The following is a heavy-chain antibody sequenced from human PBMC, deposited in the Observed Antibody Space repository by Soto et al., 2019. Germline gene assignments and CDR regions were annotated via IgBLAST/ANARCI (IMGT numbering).Heavy chain of an antibody. D-gene: IGHD3-3*01. CDR3: AKDLSIDFWSGYYGPQEYGMDV. V-gene: IGHV3-23*01. CDR2: ISGSGGST. CDR1: GFTFSSYA. J-gene: IGHJ6*02. Sequence: GSLRLSCAASGFTFSSYAMSWVRQAPGKGLEWVSAISGSGGSTYYADSVKGRFTISRDNSKNTLYLQMNSLRAEDTAVYYRAKDLSIDFWSGYYGPQEYGMDVRGQGTTVTGSS.